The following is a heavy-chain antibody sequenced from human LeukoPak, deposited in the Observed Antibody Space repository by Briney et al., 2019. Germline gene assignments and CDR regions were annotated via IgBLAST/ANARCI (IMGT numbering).Heavy chain of an antibody. J-gene: IGHJ4*02. CDR2: ISGSDGST. CDR3: AKSPYTAMARGDY. V-gene: IGHV3-23*01. CDR1: GFTFSSYA. Sequence: PAGGSLRLSCAASGFTFSSYAISWVRQAPGKGLEWVSAISGSDGSTYYADSVKGRFTISRDNSKNTLYLQMNSLRAEDTAVYYCAKSPYTAMARGDYWGQGTLVTVSS. D-gene: IGHD5-18*01.